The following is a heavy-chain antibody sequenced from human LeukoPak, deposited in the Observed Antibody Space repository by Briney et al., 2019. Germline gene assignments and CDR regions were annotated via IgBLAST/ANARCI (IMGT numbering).Heavy chain of an antibody. D-gene: IGHD3-3*01. CDR2: IYHSGST. J-gene: IGHJ4*02. CDR3: ARGNHPYYNFWSGYALDY. Sequence: SETLSLTCTVSSYSISSGYYWGWIRQPPGKGLEWIGSIYHSGSTYYNPSLKSRVSISVDTYKNQFSLKLSSVTAADTAVYYCARGNHPYYNFWSGYALDYWGQGTLVTVSS. CDR1: SYSISSGYY. V-gene: IGHV4-38-2*02.